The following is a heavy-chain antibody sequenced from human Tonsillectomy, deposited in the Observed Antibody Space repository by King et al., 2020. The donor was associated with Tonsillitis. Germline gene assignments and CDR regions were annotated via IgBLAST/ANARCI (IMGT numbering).Heavy chain of an antibody. V-gene: IGHV3-30*18. CDR3: AKDRFDGDYVIYYFDY. CDR1: GFTFSSYG. D-gene: IGHD4-17*01. Sequence: QLVQSGGGVVQPGRSLRLSCAASGFTFSSYGMHWVRQAPGRGREWVAVISFEGGNKYYADSVQGRFTISRDNSKNTRYLQMNSLGAEDTAVYYCAKDRFDGDYVIYYFDYWGQGTMVTVSS. J-gene: IGHJ4*02. CDR2: ISFEGGNK.